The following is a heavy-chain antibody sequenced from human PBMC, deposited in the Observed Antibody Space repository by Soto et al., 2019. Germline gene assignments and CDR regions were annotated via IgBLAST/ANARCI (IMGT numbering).Heavy chain of an antibody. D-gene: IGHD6-6*01. CDR3: ARDVSIAIDY. CDR2: INPSGGST. V-gene: IGHV1-46*01. Sequence: ASVKVSCKASGYTFTSYYMHWVRQAPGQGLEWMGIINPSGGSTSYAQKFQGRVTMTRDTSTSTVYMELNSLRAEDTAVYYCARDVSIAIDYWGQGTLVTVSS. J-gene: IGHJ4*02. CDR1: GYTFTSYY.